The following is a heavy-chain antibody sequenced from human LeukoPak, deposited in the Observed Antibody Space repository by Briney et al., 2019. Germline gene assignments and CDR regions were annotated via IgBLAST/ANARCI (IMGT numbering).Heavy chain of an antibody. CDR3: ARQGMEMATIALGAQPFDY. J-gene: IGHJ4*02. Sequence: SETLSLTCTVSGGSISSYYWSWIRQPPGKGLEWIGYIYYSGSTNYNPSLKSRVTISVDTSKNQFSLKLSSVTAADTAVYYCARQGMEMATIALGAQPFDYWAREPWSPSPQ. D-gene: IGHD5-24*01. CDR2: IYYSGST. CDR1: GGSISSYY. V-gene: IGHV4-59*08.